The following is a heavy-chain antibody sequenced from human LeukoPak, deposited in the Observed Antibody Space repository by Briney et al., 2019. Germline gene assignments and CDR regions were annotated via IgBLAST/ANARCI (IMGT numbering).Heavy chain of an antibody. CDR3: ARSVLELTYYYYYMDV. V-gene: IGHV3-20*04. D-gene: IGHD1-1*01. J-gene: IGHJ6*03. CDR1: GFTFDDYG. Sequence: PGGSLRLSCATSGFTFDDYGMIWVRQLPGKGLEWVSGINWNGATTAYADSVKGRFTVSRDNSKNTLYLQMNSLRAEDTAVYYCARSVLELTYYYYYMDVWGKGTTVTISS. CDR2: INWNGATT.